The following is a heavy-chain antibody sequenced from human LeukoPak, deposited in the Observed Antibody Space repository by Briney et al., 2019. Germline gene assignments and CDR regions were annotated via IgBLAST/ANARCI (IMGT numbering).Heavy chain of an antibody. V-gene: IGHV1-46*01. CDR3: ARDPGSYRAFDI. D-gene: IGHD1-26*01. CDR2: INPSGGTT. Sequence: ASVKVSCKASGYTFTSYYFHWGRQAPGQGLEWMGIINPSGGTTSYTQKVQGRVTMTRDTSTSTVYMEVSSLRSEDTAVYYCARDPGSYRAFDIWGQGTMVTVSS. CDR1: GYTFTSYY. J-gene: IGHJ3*02.